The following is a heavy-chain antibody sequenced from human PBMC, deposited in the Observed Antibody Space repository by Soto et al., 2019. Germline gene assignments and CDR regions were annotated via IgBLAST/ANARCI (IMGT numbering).Heavy chain of an antibody. D-gene: IGHD3-3*01. V-gene: IGHV4-39*01. CDR1: GGSISSSSYY. Sequence: QLQLQESGPGLVKPSETLSLTCTVSGGSISSSSYYWGWIRQPPGKGLEWIGSIYDSGSTYYNSSLQSRVTISVDTSKNQFSMKLSSVTAADTAVYYCAGGHDYDFWSGYYLSWGQGTLVTVSS. CDR3: AGGHDYDFWSGYYLS. J-gene: IGHJ4*02. CDR2: IYDSGST.